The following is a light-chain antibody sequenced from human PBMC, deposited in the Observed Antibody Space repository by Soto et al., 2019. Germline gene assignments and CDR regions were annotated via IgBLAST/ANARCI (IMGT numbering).Light chain of an antibody. CDR3: QQYGSSPRT. CDR2: GAS. Sequence: EIVLTQSPGTLSLPPGERATLSCRASQSVSSSYLAWYQQKPGQAPRLLIYGASSRATGIPDRFSGSGSGTDFTLTISRLEPEDFAVYYCQQYGSSPRTFGKGTKVDIK. J-gene: IGKJ1*01. CDR1: QSVSSSY. V-gene: IGKV3-20*01.